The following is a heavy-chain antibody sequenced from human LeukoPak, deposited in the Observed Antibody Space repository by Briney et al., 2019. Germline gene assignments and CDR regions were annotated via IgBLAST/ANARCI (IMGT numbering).Heavy chain of an antibody. V-gene: IGHV3-21*01. D-gene: IGHD1-1*01. Sequence: GGSLRLSCAASGFTFSSYSMNWVRQAPGKGLEWVSSISSSSSYIYYADSVKGRFTISRDDAKNSLYLQMHSLRAEDTTVYYCACFQLAPPRAPLSGQATMATVSS. CDR2: ISSSSSYI. CDR1: GFTFSSYS. J-gene: IGHJ3*01. CDR3: ACFQLAPPRAPL.